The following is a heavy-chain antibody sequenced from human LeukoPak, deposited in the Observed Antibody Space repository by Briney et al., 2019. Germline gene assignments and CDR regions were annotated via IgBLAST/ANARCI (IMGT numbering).Heavy chain of an antibody. V-gene: IGHV1-69*05. J-gene: IGHJ4*02. D-gene: IGHD6-13*01. CDR1: GGIFSSYA. CDR2: IIPIFGTA. CDR3: ARARGIASNYYFDY. Sequence: ASVKVSCKASGGIFSSYAISWVRQAPGQGLEWMGGIIPIFGTANYAQKFQGRVTITTDESTSTAYMELSSLRSEDTAVYYCARARGIASNYYFDYWGQGTLVTVSS.